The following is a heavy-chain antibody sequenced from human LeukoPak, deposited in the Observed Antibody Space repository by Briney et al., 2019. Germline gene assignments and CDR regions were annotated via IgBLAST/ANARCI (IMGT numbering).Heavy chain of an antibody. CDR1: GFTFSRNW. CDR2: INIDGSST. J-gene: IGHJ4*02. CDR3: ASGSGSYFPGY. D-gene: IGHD3-10*01. Sequence: PGGSLRLSCAASGFTFSRNWMYWVRQAPGKGLVWVSRINIDGSSTSYADSVKGRFTISRDNAKNTLYLQMNSLRAEDTAVYYCASGSGSYFPGYWGQGTLVTVSP. V-gene: IGHV3-74*01.